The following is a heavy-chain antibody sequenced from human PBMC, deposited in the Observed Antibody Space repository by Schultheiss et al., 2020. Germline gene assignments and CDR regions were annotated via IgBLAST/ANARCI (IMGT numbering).Heavy chain of an antibody. J-gene: IGHJ4*02. D-gene: IGHD5-24*01. CDR1: GFTFSNYA. CDR3: ARGGERWLQFLVYY. V-gene: IGHV3-23*01. CDR2: ISGSGITT. Sequence: ESLKISCAASGFTFSNYAMSWVRQAPGKGLEWVSGISGSGITTYYADSVKGRFTISRDNSKNTLYLQMNSLRAEDTAVYYCARGGERWLQFLVYYWGQGTLVTVSS.